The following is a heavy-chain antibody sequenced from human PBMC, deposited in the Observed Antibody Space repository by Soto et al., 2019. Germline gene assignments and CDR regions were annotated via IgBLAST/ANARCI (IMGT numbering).Heavy chain of an antibody. CDR3: IRIPSGSYHFDY. Sequence: GGSLRLSCAASGFTSSDHYIDWVRQAPGKGLEWVGRSRNKVNSYTTEYAASVKGRFTISRDDSKNSLYLQMNNLKTDDTAVYYCIRIPSGSYHFDYWGPGTLVTVSS. CDR1: GFTSSDHY. D-gene: IGHD3-16*02. J-gene: IGHJ4*02. V-gene: IGHV3-72*01. CDR2: SRNKVNSYTT.